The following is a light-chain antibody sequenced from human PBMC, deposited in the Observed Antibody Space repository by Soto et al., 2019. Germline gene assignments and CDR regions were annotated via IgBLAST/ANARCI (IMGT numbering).Light chain of an antibody. J-gene: IGKJ5*01. CDR3: HQRQYWPPIT. V-gene: IGKV3-11*01. CDR1: LSVSVY. Sequence: VVLTQSPATLSLSPGERATLSCRTSLSVSVYLDWYQQKPGQAPRLLISDASNRATGIPARFSGSGSGTDLTLTISRLEPADFAVYYCHQRQYWPPITFGQGTRLEIK. CDR2: DAS.